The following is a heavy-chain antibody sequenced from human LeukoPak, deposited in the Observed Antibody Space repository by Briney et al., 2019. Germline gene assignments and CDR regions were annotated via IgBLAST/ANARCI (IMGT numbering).Heavy chain of an antibody. CDR3: AKEDSSGYYVGPFGY. D-gene: IGHD3-22*01. CDR1: GFTFSSYG. Sequence: GRSLRLSCAASGFTFSSYGMHWVRQAPGKGLEWVAVISYDGSNKYYADSVKGRFTISRDNSKNTLYLQMNSLRAEDTAVYYCAKEDSSGYYVGPFGYWGQGTLVTVSS. V-gene: IGHV3-30*18. J-gene: IGHJ4*02. CDR2: ISYDGSNK.